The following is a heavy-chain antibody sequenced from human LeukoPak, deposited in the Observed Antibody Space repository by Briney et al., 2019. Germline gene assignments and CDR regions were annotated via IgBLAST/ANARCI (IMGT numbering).Heavy chain of an antibody. Sequence: ASVKVSRKASGYTFTGYYIHWVRQAPGQGLEWMGWINPNSGGTTYGQNFQGRVTMTRDTSISTAYMELSRLTSDDTAVYYCAKYPVGRQLLFGYYYYYMDVWGKGTTVTVSS. V-gene: IGHV1-2*02. CDR3: AKYPVGRQLLFGYYYYYMDV. CDR1: GYTFTGYY. D-gene: IGHD2-2*01. CDR2: INPNSGGT. J-gene: IGHJ6*03.